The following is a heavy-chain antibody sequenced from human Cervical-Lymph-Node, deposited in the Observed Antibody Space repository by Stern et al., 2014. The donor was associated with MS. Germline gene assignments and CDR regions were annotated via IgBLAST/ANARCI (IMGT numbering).Heavy chain of an antibody. Sequence: QVQLQESGPGLVKPSETLSLTCTVSGASISRTSYYWGWIRQPPGKGLEWIGSVYSSGGTYYNPSVRVRVTIPLATSKNDFSLSWISLTAADTAMYYCVRHESELQTGEYYRHWGQGTLVTVSS. CDR1: GASISRTSYY. CDR2: VYSSGGT. CDR3: VRHESELQTGEYYRH. D-gene: IGHD7-27*01. J-gene: IGHJ1*01. V-gene: IGHV4-39*01.